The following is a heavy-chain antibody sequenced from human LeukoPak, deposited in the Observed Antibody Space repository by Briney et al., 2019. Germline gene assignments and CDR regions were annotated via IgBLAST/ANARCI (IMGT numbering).Heavy chain of an antibody. CDR2: INHSGST. V-gene: IGHV4-34*01. CDR1: GGSFSGYY. CDR3: AGRTYYYDSSGYPASY. D-gene: IGHD3-22*01. J-gene: IGHJ4*02. Sequence: SETLSLTCAVYGGSFSGYYWSWIRQPPGKGLEWIGEINHSGSTNYNPSLKSRVTISVDTSKNQFSLKLSYVTAADTAVYYCAGRTYYYDSSGYPASYWGQGTLVTVSS.